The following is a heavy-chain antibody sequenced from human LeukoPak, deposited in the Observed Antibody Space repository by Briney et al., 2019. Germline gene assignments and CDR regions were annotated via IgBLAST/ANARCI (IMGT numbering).Heavy chain of an antibody. CDR2: INPNSGGT. CDR3: AVKDCTNGVCGGDAFDI. D-gene: IGHD2-8*01. Sequence: GASVKVSCKASGYTFTGYYMHWVRQAPGQGLEWMGWINPNSGGTNYAQKFQGRVTMTRDTSISTAYMELSRLRSEDTAVYYCAVKDCTNGVCGGDAFDIWGQGTMVTVSS. V-gene: IGHV1-2*02. J-gene: IGHJ3*02. CDR1: GYTFTGYY.